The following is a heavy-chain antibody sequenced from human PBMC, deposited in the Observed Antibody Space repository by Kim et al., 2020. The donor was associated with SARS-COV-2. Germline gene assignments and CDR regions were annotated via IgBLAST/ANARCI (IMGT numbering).Heavy chain of an antibody. J-gene: IGHJ1*01. CDR2: INWNSAKI. V-gene: IGHV3-9*01. CDR1: GFRFDDYA. D-gene: IGHD1-26*01. Sequence: GGSLRLSCAASGFRFDDYAMYWVRHSPGRGLEWIAGINWNSAKIAYADSVKGRFTISRDDAKKTLFLEMSSLRSDDTGVYFCGKDSGRHVGHCDIHHWG. CDR3: GKDSGRHVGHCDIHH.